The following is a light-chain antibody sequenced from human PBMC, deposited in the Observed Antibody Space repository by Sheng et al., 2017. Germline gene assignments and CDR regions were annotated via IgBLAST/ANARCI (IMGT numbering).Light chain of an antibody. CDR2: WAS. Sequence: TQSPDSLAVSLGERATINYKSSQSVLYSSNNKNYLAWYQQRPGQPPKLLIYWASTRESGVPDRFSGSGSGTDFTLTISSLQAEDVAVYYCQQYYSTPYTFGQGTKLEI. J-gene: IGKJ2*01. CDR1: QSVLYSSNNKNY. V-gene: IGKV4-1*01. CDR3: QQYYSTPYT.